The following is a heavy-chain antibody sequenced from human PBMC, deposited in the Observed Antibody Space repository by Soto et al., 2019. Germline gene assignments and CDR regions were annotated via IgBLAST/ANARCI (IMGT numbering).Heavy chain of an antibody. Sequence: PSETLSLTCTVSGDSIRGYYCSWIRQPPGKGLEWIGHIYYSGSTYYNPSLKSRVTISVDTSKNQFSLKLSSVTAADTAVYYCARRRGYSSSSMDYWGQGTLVTVSS. D-gene: IGHD6-6*01. CDR1: GDSIRGYY. J-gene: IGHJ4*02. CDR2: IYYSGST. CDR3: ARRRGYSSSSMDY. V-gene: IGHV4-59*08.